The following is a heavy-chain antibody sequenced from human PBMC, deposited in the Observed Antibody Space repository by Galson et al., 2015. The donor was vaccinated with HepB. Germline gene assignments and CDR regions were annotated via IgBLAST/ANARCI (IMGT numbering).Heavy chain of an antibody. CDR3: ARLVGQQLARGWFDP. Sequence: SVKVSCKASGYTFTSYGISWVRQAPGQGLEWMGWISAYNGNTNYAQKLQGRVTMTTDTSTSTAYMELRSLRSDDTAVYYCARLVGQQLARGWFDPWGQGTLVTVSS. J-gene: IGHJ5*02. V-gene: IGHV1-18*04. CDR2: ISAYNGNT. D-gene: IGHD6-13*01. CDR1: GYTFTSYG.